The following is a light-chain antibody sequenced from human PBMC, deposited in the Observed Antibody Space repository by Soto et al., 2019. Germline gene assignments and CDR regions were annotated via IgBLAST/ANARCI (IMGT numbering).Light chain of an antibody. CDR1: QSVLYSSTNKNY. V-gene: IGKV4-1*01. CDR3: HQYYSPPHT. J-gene: IGKJ2*01. Sequence: DIVMTQSPDSLAVSLGERATINCKSTQSVLYSSTNKNYLAWYQQKPGQPPKLLVYWASTRESGVPDRFSGSGSGTDFTLTISSLQAEDVAVYYCHQYYSPPHTFGQGTKLEI. CDR2: WAS.